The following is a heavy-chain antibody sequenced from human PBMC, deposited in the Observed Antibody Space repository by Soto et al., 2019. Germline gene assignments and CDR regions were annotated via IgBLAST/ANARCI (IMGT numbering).Heavy chain of an antibody. J-gene: IGHJ4*02. D-gene: IGHD6-19*01. Sequence: QVQLVESGGGVVQPGTSLRLSCAASGFTFSGYGVHWVRQAPGKGLEWVATISYDETATYYSDSVKGRFTISRDNSKNTLFLQINSLRAEDTAMYYCAKGSEWLVTGDFDYWGQGTLVTVSS. CDR1: GFTFSGYG. V-gene: IGHV3-30*18. CDR2: ISYDETAT. CDR3: AKGSEWLVTGDFDY.